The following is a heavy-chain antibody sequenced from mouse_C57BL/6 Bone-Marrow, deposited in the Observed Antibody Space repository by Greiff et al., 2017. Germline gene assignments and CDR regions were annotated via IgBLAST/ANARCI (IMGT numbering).Heavy chain of an antibody. V-gene: IGHV5-6*01. CDR3: ARREEGFAY. CDR1: GFTFSSYG. CDR2: ISSGGSYT. J-gene: IGHJ3*01. Sequence: EVQLVESGGDLVKPGGSLKLSCAASGFTFSSYGMSWVRQTPDKRLEWVATISSGGSYTYYPDSVKGRFTISRDNAKNTLYLQMSSLKSEDTAMYYCARREEGFAYWGQGTLVTVSA.